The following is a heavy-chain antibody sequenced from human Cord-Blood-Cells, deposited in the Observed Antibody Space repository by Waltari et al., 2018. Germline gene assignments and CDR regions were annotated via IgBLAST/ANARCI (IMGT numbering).Heavy chain of an antibody. J-gene: IGHJ2*01. CDR2: NDPGDSDT. Sequence: EVQLVQSGAEVKKPGESLKIFCKGSGYSCTSYWIGWVRQMPGKGLEWMGINDPGDSDTRYSPSFQGQVTISADKSISTAYLQWSSLTASDTAMYYCARRKETGTSGWYFDLWGRGTLVTVSS. V-gene: IGHV5-51*01. CDR3: ARRKETGTSGWYFDL. CDR1: GYSCTSYW. D-gene: IGHD1-1*01.